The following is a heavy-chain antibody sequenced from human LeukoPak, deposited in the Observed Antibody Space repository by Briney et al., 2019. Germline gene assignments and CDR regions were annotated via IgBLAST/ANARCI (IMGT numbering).Heavy chain of an antibody. Sequence: PGGSLRLSCAASGFTFSSYAMHWVRQAPGKGLEWVAVISYDGSNKYYADSVKGRFTISRDNSKNTLYLQMNSLRAEDTAVYYCASLALRLDMDVWGQGTTVTVSS. V-gene: IGHV3-30*04. D-gene: IGHD6-19*01. CDR3: ASLALRLDMDV. J-gene: IGHJ6*02. CDR2: ISYDGSNK. CDR1: GFTFSSYA.